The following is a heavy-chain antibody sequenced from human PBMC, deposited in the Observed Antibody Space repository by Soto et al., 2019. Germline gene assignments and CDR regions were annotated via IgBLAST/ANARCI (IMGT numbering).Heavy chain of an antibody. D-gene: IGHD5-18*01. J-gene: IGHJ5*02. Sequence: SMKISCTTSGYTFTIYGFSWVRQAPGQGLEWMGWISAYNGNTNYAQKLQGRVTMTTDTSTSTAYMELRSLRSDDTAVYYCARDRQRGYSYGYNWFDPWG. CDR2: ISAYNGNT. V-gene: IGHV1-18*01. CDR3: ARDRQRGYSYGYNWFDP. CDR1: GYTFTIYG.